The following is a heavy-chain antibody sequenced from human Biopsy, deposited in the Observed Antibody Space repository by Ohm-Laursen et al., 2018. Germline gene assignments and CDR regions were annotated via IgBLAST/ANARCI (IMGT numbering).Heavy chain of an antibody. Sequence: SVKVSCKASGYTFTNYNVNWVRQATGQGLEWMGWMNPNSGNTGYAQKFQGRVTMTRNTSISTAYTELSSLTSVDTAVYYCARDFNYDGGGSFNFDYWGQGTLVTVSS. CDR2: MNPNSGNT. V-gene: IGHV1-8*01. J-gene: IGHJ4*02. CDR1: GYTFTNYN. D-gene: IGHD3-22*01. CDR3: ARDFNYDGGGSFNFDY.